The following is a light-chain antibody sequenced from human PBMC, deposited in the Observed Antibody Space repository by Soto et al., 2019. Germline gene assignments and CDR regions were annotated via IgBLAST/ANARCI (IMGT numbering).Light chain of an antibody. Sequence: QSVLTQPPSVSAAPRQKVTISCSGSRSNVGINYVAWYQQLPGAAPKLLIYGTNKRPSGIPDRFSGSKSGTSATLDITGLQTGDEADYYCVTWDNTLTAVVFGGGTKLTVL. V-gene: IGLV1-51*01. CDR2: GTN. CDR1: RSNVGINY. CDR3: VTWDNTLTAVV. J-gene: IGLJ2*01.